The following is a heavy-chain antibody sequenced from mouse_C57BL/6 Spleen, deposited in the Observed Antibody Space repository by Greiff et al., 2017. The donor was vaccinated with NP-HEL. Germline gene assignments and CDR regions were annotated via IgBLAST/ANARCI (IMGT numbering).Heavy chain of an antibody. CDR1: GFTFSDYY. CDR3: ARVYGYYDAMDY. J-gene: IGHJ4*01. CDR2: INYDGSST. Sequence: EVKVVESEGGLVQPGSSMKLSCTASGFTFSDYYMAWVRQVPEKGLEWVANINYDGSSTYYLDSLKSRFIISRDNAKNILYLQMSSLKSEDTATYYCARVYGYYDAMDYWGQGTSVTVSS. D-gene: IGHD2-2*01. V-gene: IGHV5-16*01.